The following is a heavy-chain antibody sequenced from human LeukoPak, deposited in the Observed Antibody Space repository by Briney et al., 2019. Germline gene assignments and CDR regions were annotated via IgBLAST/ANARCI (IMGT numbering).Heavy chain of an antibody. V-gene: IGHV4-38-2*02. CDR1: GYSISSGYY. D-gene: IGHD2-21*02. Sequence: SETLSLTCAVSGYSISSGYYWGWIRQPPGKGLEWIGSIYHSGSTYYNPSLKSRVTISVDTSKNQFSLKLSSVTAADTAVYYCAREPLGCGGDCHFDYWGQGTLVTVSS. J-gene: IGHJ4*02. CDR2: IYHSGST. CDR3: AREPLGCGGDCHFDY.